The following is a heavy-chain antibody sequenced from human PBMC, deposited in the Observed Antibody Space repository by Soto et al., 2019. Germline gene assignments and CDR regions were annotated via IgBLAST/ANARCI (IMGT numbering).Heavy chain of an antibody. D-gene: IGHD3-22*01. CDR2: IVVGSGNT. Sequence: GASVKVSCKASGFTFTSSAMQWVRQARGQRLEWIGWIVVGSGNTNYAQKFQERVTITRDMSTSTAYMELSSLRSEDTAVYYCAADRYFYDSSGPYDAFDIWGQGTMVTVSS. J-gene: IGHJ3*02. CDR1: GFTFTSSA. CDR3: AADRYFYDSSGPYDAFDI. V-gene: IGHV1-58*02.